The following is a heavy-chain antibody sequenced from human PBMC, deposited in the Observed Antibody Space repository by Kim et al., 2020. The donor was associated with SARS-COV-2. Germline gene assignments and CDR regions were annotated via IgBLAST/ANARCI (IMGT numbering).Heavy chain of an antibody. V-gene: IGHV4-39*01. J-gene: IGHJ4*02. Sequence: SQTLSLTCTVSGGSISRSSYYWGWIRQPPGQGLEWIGSIYYSGSTYYNPSLKSRVTISVDTSKNQFSLKLSSVTAADTAVYYCRLWFGELNFDYWGQGTLVTVSS. CDR1: GGSISRSSYY. D-gene: IGHD3-10*01. CDR3: RLWFGELNFDY. CDR2: IYYSGST.